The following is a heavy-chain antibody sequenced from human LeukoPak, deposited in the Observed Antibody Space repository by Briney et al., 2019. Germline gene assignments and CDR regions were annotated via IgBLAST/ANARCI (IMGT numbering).Heavy chain of an antibody. D-gene: IGHD4-17*01. Sequence: GGSLRLSCAASGGTFSSYAISWVRQAPGQGLEWMGRIIPILGIANYAQKFQGRVTITADKSTSTAYMELSSLRSEDTAVYYCARSTTVTSDSWFDPWGQGTLVTVSS. CDR1: GGTFSSYA. CDR3: ARSTTVTSDSWFDP. V-gene: IGHV1-69*04. CDR2: IIPILGIA. J-gene: IGHJ5*02.